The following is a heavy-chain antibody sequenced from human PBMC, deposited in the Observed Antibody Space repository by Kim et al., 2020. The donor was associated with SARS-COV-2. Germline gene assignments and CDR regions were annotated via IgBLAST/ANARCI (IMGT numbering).Heavy chain of an antibody. Sequence: SETLSLTCTVSGGSISSGSYYWSWIRQPAGKGLEWIGRIYTSGSTNYNPSLKSRVTISVDTSKNQFSLKLSSVTAADTAVYYCARVNGYDYGAPTYWYFDLWGRGTLVTVSS. CDR1: GGSISSGSYY. CDR3: ARVNGYDYGAPTYWYFDL. J-gene: IGHJ2*01. V-gene: IGHV4-61*02. D-gene: IGHD4-17*01. CDR2: IYTSGST.